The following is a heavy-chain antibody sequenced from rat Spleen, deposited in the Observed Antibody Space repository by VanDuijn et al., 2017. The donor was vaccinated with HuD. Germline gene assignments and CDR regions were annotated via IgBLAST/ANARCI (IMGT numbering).Heavy chain of an antibody. J-gene: IGHJ2*01. Sequence: QVQLKESGPGLVQPSQTLSLTCTVSGFSLTSYNVHWVRQPPGKGLEWMGAIWSGGTTDYNSVLKSRLSISRDTSKNQAFLKLDNLQTEDTAIYFCARDGTYWGQGIMVTVSS. CDR1: GFSLTSYN. CDR2: IWSGGTT. CDR3: ARDGTY. V-gene: IGHV2-15*01.